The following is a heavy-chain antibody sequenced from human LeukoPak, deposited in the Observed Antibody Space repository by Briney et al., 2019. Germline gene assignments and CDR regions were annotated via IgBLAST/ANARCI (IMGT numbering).Heavy chain of an antibody. CDR2: ARYDGSIK. Sequence: GGSLRLTGATSGFTFSSYDMHWVRKAPGKGLEWVAFARYDGSIKNYADSVQGRFTISRDNSKSTLYLHMTSLRTEDTAVYYCAKRPPGSGLDYWGEGTLVTVFS. CDR3: AKRPPGSGLDY. D-gene: IGHD3-10*01. CDR1: GFTFSSYD. J-gene: IGHJ4*02. V-gene: IGHV3-30*02.